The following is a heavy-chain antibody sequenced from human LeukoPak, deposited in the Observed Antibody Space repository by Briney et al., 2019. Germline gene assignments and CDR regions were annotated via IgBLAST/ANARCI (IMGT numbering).Heavy chain of an antibody. Sequence: ASVTVSFTGSGYSFTIHYIHWVRQAPGQGLEWMGIISPSGGSTTYAQKFQGRVTMTSDTSTSTVYMDLRSLRSDDTAVYYWARDVASPMGLANYFDYWGQGALVIVSS. CDR3: ARDVASPMGLANYFDY. D-gene: IGHD2-2*01. CDR2: ISPSGGST. J-gene: IGHJ4*02. V-gene: IGHV1-46*01. CDR1: GYSFTIHY.